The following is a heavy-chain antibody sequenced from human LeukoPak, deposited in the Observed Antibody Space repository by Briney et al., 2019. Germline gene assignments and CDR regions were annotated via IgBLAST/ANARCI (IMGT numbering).Heavy chain of an antibody. CDR3: AKDMDAWIPTGRGMDV. CDR2: ISWNSASV. CDR1: GFTSVDYA. D-gene: IGHD5-18*01. J-gene: IGHJ6*03. V-gene: IGHV3-9*02. Sequence: GGSLRLSCAAFGFTSVDYAMHWVRQAPGKGLEWVAGISWNSASVGYAGSVKGRFTSSRDNAKNSLYLQMNSLRPDDTALYYCAKDMDAWIPTGRGMDVWGKGTTVTVSS.